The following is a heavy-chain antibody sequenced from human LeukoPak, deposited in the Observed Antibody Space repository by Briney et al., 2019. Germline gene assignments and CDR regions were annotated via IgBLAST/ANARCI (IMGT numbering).Heavy chain of an antibody. CDR1: GFTFSSYA. Sequence: GGSLRLSCAASGFTFSSYAMTWVRQAPGKGLEWVAAIYNSGSTYYADSVKGRFTISRDNSKNTMYLQMNSLKGEDTAVYYCARRSNPPGRIDHWGQGTLVTVSS. CDR3: ARRSNPPGRIDH. J-gene: IGHJ4*02. D-gene: IGHD1-14*01. V-gene: IGHV3-23*05. CDR2: IYNSGST.